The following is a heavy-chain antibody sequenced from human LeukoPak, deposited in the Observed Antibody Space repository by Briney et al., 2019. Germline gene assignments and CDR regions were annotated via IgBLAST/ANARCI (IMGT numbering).Heavy chain of an antibody. CDR1: GFHFKSYG. Sequence: QAGGSLRLYCVASGFHFKSYGMHWVRQAPGKGLEWVAVIWNDGSNKYYADSVKGRFTISRDDSTNTLSLQMNSLRDEDTAVYFCARSRGGSSSGAGDCFDYWGQGTLVTVAS. V-gene: IGHV3-33*01. J-gene: IGHJ4*02. CDR3: ARSRGGSSSGAGDCFDY. CDR2: IWNDGSNK. D-gene: IGHD2-15*01.